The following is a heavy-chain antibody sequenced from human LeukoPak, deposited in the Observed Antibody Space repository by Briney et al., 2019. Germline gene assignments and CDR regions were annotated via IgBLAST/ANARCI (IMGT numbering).Heavy chain of an antibody. CDR1: GFNVNNAW. D-gene: IGHD1-1*01. CDR3: YKSITDY. V-gene: IGHV3-15*07. J-gene: IGHJ4*02. Sequence: GGSLRLSCAASGFNVNNAWMSWVRQAPGKGLEWVGRIRSKIDGGATDYAAPVKGRFTISRDDSKNTLYLQINSLKIEDTAMYYCYKSITDYWGQGTLVTVSS. CDR2: IRSKIDGGAT.